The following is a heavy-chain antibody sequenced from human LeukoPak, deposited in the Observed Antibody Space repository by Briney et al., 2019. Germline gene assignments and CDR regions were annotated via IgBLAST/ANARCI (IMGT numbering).Heavy chain of an antibody. V-gene: IGHV4-59*01. CDR1: GGSISSYY. D-gene: IGHD2-2*01. CDR3: ARGHIVVVPAAIRGGYYFDY. Sequence: SETLSLTCTVSGGSISSYYWSWIRQPPGKGLEWIGYIYYSGSTNYNPSLKSRVTISVDTSKNQFSLKLSSVTAADTAVYYCARGHIVVVPAAIRGGYYFDYWGQGTLVTVSS. CDR2: IYYSGST. J-gene: IGHJ4*02.